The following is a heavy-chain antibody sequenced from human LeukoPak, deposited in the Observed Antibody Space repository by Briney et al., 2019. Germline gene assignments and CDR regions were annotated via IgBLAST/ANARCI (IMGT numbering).Heavy chain of an antibody. Sequence: GGSLRLSCAASGFTFSSYGMHWVRQAPGKGLEWVAVIWYDGSNKYYADSVKGRFTISRDNSKNTLYLQMNSLRAGDTAVYYCARDESPYYYDSSGYYPLWGQGTLVTVSS. CDR1: GFTFSSYG. V-gene: IGHV3-33*01. CDR2: IWYDGSNK. J-gene: IGHJ4*02. D-gene: IGHD3-22*01. CDR3: ARDESPYYYDSSGYYPL.